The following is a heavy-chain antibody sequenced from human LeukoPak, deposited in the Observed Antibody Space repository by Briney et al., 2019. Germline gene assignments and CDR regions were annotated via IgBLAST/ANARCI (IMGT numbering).Heavy chain of an antibody. D-gene: IGHD3-3*01. Sequence: GGSLRLSCAASGFTFSSYAMHWVRQAPGKGLVWVSRINSDGSSTSYADSVKGRFTISRDNAKNTLYLQMNSLRAEDTAVYYCARGGVWSGYYLGLWGQGTLVTVSS. CDR3: ARGGVWSGYYLGL. CDR1: GFTFSSYA. CDR2: INSDGSST. J-gene: IGHJ4*02. V-gene: IGHV3-74*01.